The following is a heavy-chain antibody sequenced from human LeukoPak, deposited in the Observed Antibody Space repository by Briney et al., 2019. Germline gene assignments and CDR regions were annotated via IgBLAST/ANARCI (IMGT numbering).Heavy chain of an antibody. D-gene: IGHD2-21*01. V-gene: IGHV3-30*02. CDR3: AKGGPVIPDY. Sequence: GGSLRLSCAASGFTFSSYGMHWVRQAPGKGLEWVAFIRYDGSNKYYADSVKGRFTISRDNSKNTLYMQMNSLRAEDTAVYYCAKGGPVIPDYWGQGTLVTVSS. CDR2: IRYDGSNK. J-gene: IGHJ4*02. CDR1: GFTFSSYG.